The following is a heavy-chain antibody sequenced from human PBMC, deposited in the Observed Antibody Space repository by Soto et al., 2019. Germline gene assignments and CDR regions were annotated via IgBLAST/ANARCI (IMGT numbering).Heavy chain of an antibody. CDR2: IKQDGSEK. CDR1: GFTFSSYW. Sequence: GGSLRLSCAASGFTFSSYWMSWVRQAPGKGLEWVANIKQDGSEKYYVDSVKGRFTISRDNAKNSLYLQMNSLRAEDTAVYYCAREIEKQWLILTTTHFDYWGQGTLVTVSS. J-gene: IGHJ4*02. CDR3: AREIEKQWLILTTTHFDY. V-gene: IGHV3-7*01. D-gene: IGHD6-19*01.